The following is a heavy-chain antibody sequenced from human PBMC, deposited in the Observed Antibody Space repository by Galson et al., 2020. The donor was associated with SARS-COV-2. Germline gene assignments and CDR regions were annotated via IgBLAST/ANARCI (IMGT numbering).Heavy chain of an antibody. Sequence: GGSLRLSCAASGFTFSSYAMHWVRQAPGKGLEWVAVISYDGSNKYYADSVKGRFTISRDNSKNTLYLQMNSLRAEDTAVYYCARDRSGWYLDYWGQSNLVTVSS. J-gene: IGHJ4*02. V-gene: IGHV3-30-3*01. CDR1: GFTFSSYA. D-gene: IGHD6-19*01. CDR2: ISYDGSNK. CDR3: ARDRSGWYLDY.